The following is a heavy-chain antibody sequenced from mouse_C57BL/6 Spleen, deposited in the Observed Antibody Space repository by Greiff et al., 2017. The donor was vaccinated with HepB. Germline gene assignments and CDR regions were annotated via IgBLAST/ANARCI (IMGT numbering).Heavy chain of an antibody. V-gene: IGHV5-6*01. CDR2: ISSGGSYT. CDR1: GFTFSSYG. J-gene: IGHJ3*01. CDR3: ARHVGGVWVAY. Sequence: EVQGVESGGDLVKPGGSLKLSCAASGFTFSSYGMSWVRQTPDKRLEWVATISSGGSYTYYPDSVKGRFTISRDNAKNTLYLQMSSLTSEGTAMYYGARHVGGVWVAYWGQGTLVTVSA. D-gene: IGHD3-3*01.